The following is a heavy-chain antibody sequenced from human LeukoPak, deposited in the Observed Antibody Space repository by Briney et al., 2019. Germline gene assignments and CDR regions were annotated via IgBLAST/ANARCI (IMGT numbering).Heavy chain of an antibody. CDR3: ARDRGWYEVSGIDY. CDR1: GFTFSSYS. V-gene: IGHV3-21*01. J-gene: IGHJ4*02. D-gene: IGHD6-19*01. Sequence: KTGGSLRLSCAASGFTFSSYSMNWVRQAPGKGLEWVSSISSSSSYIYYADSVKGRFTISRDNAKNSLYLQMNSLRAEDTAVYYCARDRGWYEVSGIDYWGQGTLVTVSS. CDR2: ISSSSSYI.